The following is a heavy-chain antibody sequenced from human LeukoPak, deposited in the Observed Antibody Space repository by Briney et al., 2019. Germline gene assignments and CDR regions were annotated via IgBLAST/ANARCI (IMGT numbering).Heavy chain of an antibody. CDR3: ARQGETYYYGSTPRY. J-gene: IGHJ4*02. CDR1: GGSISSSSYY. V-gene: IGHV4-39*01. CDR2: IYYSGST. D-gene: IGHD3-10*01. Sequence: PETLSLTCTVSGGSISSSSYYWGWIRQPPGKGLEWIGSIYYSGSTYYNPSLKSRVTISVDTSKNQFSLKLSSVTAADTAVYYCARQGETYYYGSTPRYWGQGTLVTVSS.